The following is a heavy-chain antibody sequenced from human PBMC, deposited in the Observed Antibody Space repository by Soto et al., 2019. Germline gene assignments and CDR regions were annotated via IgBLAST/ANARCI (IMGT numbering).Heavy chain of an antibody. CDR3: ARDPAATYYDFWSGYSTGYFDY. CDR2: ISSSSSYI. Sequence: GGSLRLSCAASGFTFSSYSMNWVRQAPRKGLEWVSSISSSSSYIYYADSVKGRFTISRDNAKNSLYLQMNSLRAEDTAVYYCARDPAATYYDFWSGYSTGYFDYWGQGTLVTVSS. CDR1: GFTFSSYS. V-gene: IGHV3-21*01. J-gene: IGHJ4*02. D-gene: IGHD3-3*01.